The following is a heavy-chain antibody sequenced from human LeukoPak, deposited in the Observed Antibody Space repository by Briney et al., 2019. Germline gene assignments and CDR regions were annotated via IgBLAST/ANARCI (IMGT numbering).Heavy chain of an antibody. Sequence: GGSLRLSCAASGFTFSSYGMPWVRQAPGKGLEWVAVISYDGSNKYYADSVKGRFTISRDNSKNTLYLQMNSLRAEDTAVFYCAKDPPGIAPFDPWGQGTLVTVSS. J-gene: IGHJ5*02. D-gene: IGHD6-13*01. CDR3: AKDPPGIAPFDP. CDR1: GFTFSSYG. CDR2: ISYDGSNK. V-gene: IGHV3-30*18.